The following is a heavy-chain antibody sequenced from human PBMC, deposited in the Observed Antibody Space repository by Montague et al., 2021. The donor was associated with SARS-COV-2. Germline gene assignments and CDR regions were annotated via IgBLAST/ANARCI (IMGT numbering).Heavy chain of an antibody. V-gene: IGHV4-39*02. CDR3: ARLWDFYGSGSYKNSWFDP. Sequence: SETLSLTCTVSAGSISTNSYYWAWIRQPPGKGLEWIGSISYSGSTYFNPSLESRLTMSVGTPKNHFSLKLSSVTAADTAVYYCARLWDFYGSGSYKNSWFDPWGQGTRVTVSS. D-gene: IGHD3-10*01. CDR1: AGSISTNSYY. CDR2: ISYSGST. J-gene: IGHJ5*02.